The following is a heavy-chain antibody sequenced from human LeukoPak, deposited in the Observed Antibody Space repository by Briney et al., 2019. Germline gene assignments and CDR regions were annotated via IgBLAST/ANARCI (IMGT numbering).Heavy chain of an antibody. V-gene: IGHV4-39*01. Sequence: PSETLSLTCTVSGGSISSSSYYWGWIRQPPGKGLEWIGSIYYSGSTYYNPSLKSRVTISVDTSKNQFSLKLSSVTAADTAVYYCASEWELLRIAFDIWGQGTMVTVSS. CDR1: GGSISSSSYY. CDR2: IYYSGST. D-gene: IGHD1-26*01. J-gene: IGHJ3*02. CDR3: ASEWELLRIAFDI.